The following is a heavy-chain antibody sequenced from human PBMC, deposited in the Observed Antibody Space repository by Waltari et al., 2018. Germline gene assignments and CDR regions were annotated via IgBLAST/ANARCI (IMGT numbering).Heavy chain of an antibody. J-gene: IGHJ4*02. CDR2: FDPEDGET. V-gene: IGHV1-24*01. Sequence: QVQLVQSGAEVKKPGASVKVSCKVSGYTLTELSMHWVRQAPGKGLEWMGGFDPEDGETIYAQKFQGRVTMTEDTSTDTAYMALSSLRSEDTAVYYCATRADSSGYYLTYYFDYWGQGTLVTVSS. CDR1: GYTLTELS. CDR3: ATRADSSGYYLTYYFDY. D-gene: IGHD3-22*01.